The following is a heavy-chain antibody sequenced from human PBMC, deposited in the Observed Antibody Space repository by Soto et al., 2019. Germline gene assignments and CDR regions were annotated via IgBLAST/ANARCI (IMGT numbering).Heavy chain of an antibody. D-gene: IGHD1-26*01. Sequence: EVQLMESGGGLVQPGESLRLSCVVSGLSLSGYALSWVRQAPGKGLEWVSAVSGSGGITYYADSVKGRFTISRDNSKHTLYLQMNGLRVEDTAKYFCAKDGRRVGPTLNWLDSWGQGTQVTVTS. V-gene: IGHV3-23*01. CDR3: AKDGRRVGPTLNWLDS. CDR1: GLSLSGYA. CDR2: VSGSGGIT. J-gene: IGHJ5*01.